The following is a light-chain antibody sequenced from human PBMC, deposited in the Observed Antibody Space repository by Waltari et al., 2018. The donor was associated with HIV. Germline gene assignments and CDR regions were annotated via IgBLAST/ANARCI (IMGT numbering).Light chain of an antibody. Sequence: QPALTQPASVPGSPGQPVTIPCPGISRDIGGYYYVPWYQQYPDKAPKLIIYEVTNRPSGVSNRFSGSKSGNTASLTIAGLQTEDEADYYCSSYTSGTTLLFGGGTKVTVL. CDR1: SRDIGGYYY. CDR2: EVT. V-gene: IGLV2-14*01. J-gene: IGLJ2*01. CDR3: SSYTSGTTLL.